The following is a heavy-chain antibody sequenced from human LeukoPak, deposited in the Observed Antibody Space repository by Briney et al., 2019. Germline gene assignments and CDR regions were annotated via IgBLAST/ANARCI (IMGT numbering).Heavy chain of an antibody. V-gene: IGHV4-38-2*01. CDR3: ARFISSDRNWFDP. CDR2: IYPGVNT. D-gene: IGHD3-22*01. Sequence: SETLSLTCAVSGFSIITGYYWGWIRQPPGKGLEWIGNIYPGVNTYYNASLKSRVTISVDTSKNHFSLTVTSVTAADTAVYYCARFISSDRNWFDPWGQGTLVNVSS. CDR1: GFSIITGYY. J-gene: IGHJ5*02.